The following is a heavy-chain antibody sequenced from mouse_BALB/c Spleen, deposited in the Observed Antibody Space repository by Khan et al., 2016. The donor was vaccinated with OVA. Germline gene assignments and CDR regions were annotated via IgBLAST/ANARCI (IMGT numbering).Heavy chain of an antibody. D-gene: IGHD1-3*01. J-gene: IGHJ1*01. CDR3: ARETSYWYFDV. V-gene: IGHV9-3-1*01. Sequence: QIQLVQSGPELKKPGETVKISCKASGYTFTNYRMNWMKQAPGKGLKWMGWINTYTGEPTYADNFKGRFAFSLETSASAAYLQINSLKNEDTATYFCARETSYWYFDVWGAGTTVTVSS. CDR2: INTYTGEP. CDR1: GYTFTNYR.